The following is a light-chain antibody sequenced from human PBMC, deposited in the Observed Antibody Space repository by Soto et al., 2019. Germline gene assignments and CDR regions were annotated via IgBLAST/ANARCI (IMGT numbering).Light chain of an antibody. Sequence: QAVVTQPLSASASPGQRVTISCSGGSSNIGSNTVAWYQHLPGTAPPRLIFTAGQRPSGVPGRFSGSKSGTSASLAISGLQSEDEADYYGSAWDNSLNGYVFGPGTKVTVL. CDR3: SAWDNSLNGYV. CDR2: TAG. CDR1: SSNIGSNT. V-gene: IGLV1-44*01. J-gene: IGLJ1*01.